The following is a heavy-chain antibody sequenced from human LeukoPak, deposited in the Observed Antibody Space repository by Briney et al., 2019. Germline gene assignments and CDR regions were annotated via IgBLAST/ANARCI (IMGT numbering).Heavy chain of an antibody. J-gene: IGHJ4*02. Sequence: GASVKISCKTSGYTLTGYYMHWVRQAPGQGLEWMGWIIPYSGGTKYAQKFQGRVTMTRDTSISTAYMELSRLRSDDTAVYYCARATVGATTFGYWGQGTLVTVSS. V-gene: IGHV1-2*02. CDR3: ARATVGATTFGY. CDR2: IIPYSGGT. D-gene: IGHD1-26*01. CDR1: GYTLTGYY.